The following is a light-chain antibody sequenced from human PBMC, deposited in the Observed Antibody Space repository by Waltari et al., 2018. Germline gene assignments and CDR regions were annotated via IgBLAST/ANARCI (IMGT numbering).Light chain of an antibody. CDR2: GAS. Sequence: DIQLTQSPSFLSASVGERVTITCRTSQDISSHLAWYQKNPGKAPKLLFYGASTLGSGVPSGFSGGGSGTEFTLTISSLQPEDFATYYCQQLNSYPITFGQGTRLEIK. CDR3: QQLNSYPIT. CDR1: QDISSH. J-gene: IGKJ5*01. V-gene: IGKV1-9*01.